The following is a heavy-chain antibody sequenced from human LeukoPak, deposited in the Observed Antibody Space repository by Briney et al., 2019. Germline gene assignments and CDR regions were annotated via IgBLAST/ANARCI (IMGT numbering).Heavy chain of an antibody. J-gene: IGHJ6*02. CDR2: INYNGGST. CDR3: ARAGYSSGWHSNFYYGMDV. CDR1: GFNFEDYG. V-gene: IGHV3-20*04. Sequence: GGSLRLSCAASGFNFEDYGISWVRQGPGKGLEWVSGINYNGGSTGYADSVKGRFTVSRDNAKNSLYLQMNSLRAEDTALYYCARAGYSSGWHSNFYYGMDVWGQGTTVTVSS. D-gene: IGHD6-19*01.